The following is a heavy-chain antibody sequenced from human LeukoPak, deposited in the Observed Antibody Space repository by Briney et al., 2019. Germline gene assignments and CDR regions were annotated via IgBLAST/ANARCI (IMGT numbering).Heavy chain of an antibody. CDR2: ITSDSSTR. J-gene: IGHJ4*02. CDR3: AKARGTRVLWFGESFDY. D-gene: IGHD3-10*01. Sequence: GGSLRLSCVASGFTFSSHSMNWVRQAPGQGLEWVSYITSDSSTRFYADSVKGRFTASRDNAEKSMYLQMNNLRAEDTAVYYCAKARGTRVLWFGESFDYWGQGTLVTVSS. CDR1: GFTFSSHS. V-gene: IGHV3-48*01.